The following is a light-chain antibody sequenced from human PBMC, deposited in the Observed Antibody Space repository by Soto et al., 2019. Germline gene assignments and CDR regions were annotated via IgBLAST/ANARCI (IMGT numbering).Light chain of an antibody. J-gene: IGLJ3*02. CDR3: GTWDSSLSVGV. Sequence: QSVLTQPPSVSAAPGQKVTISCSGSSSNVGKNYVSWYQQLTGAAPKLLIYEGNKRPSGIPDRFSGSKSGTSATLGITGLQTGDEADYYCGTWDSSLSVGVFGGGTKLTVL. CDR2: EGN. CDR1: SSNVGKNY. V-gene: IGLV1-51*02.